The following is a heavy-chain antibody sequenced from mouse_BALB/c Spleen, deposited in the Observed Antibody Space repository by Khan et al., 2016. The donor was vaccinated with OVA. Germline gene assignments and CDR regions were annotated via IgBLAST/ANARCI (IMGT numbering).Heavy chain of an antibody. Sequence: EVMLVESGGTLVKPGGSLKLSCAASGFTFSSYAMSWVRQTPEKRLEWVATISSGGTYTYYPDSVKGRFTISRDNAKNTLYLQRSSLRSEDTAMYYCVRDYYGSSYEDYWGQGTTLTVSS. V-gene: IGHV5-9-1*01. CDR1: GFTFSSYA. J-gene: IGHJ2*01. D-gene: IGHD1-1*01. CDR3: VRDYYGSSYEDY. CDR2: ISSGGTYT.